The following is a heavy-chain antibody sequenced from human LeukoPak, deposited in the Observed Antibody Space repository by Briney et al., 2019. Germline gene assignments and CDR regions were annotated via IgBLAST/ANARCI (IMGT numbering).Heavy chain of an antibody. CDR3: AKKIDGHNWFDP. CDR1: GYSIRSSNW. J-gene: IGHJ5*02. CDR2: IHHGGGM. V-gene: IGHV4-28*05. D-gene: IGHD2-21*01. Sequence: PSDTLSLTCAVSGYSIRSSNWWGWIRQPPRGGLEWIGYIHHGGGMYYNPSLKSRVAMSVDVSKNQFSLKVNSVTAVDTAMYYCAKKIDGHNWFDPWGQGTLVTVSS.